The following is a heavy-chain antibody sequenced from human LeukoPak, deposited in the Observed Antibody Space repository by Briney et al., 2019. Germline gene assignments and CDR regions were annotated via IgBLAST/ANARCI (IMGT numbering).Heavy chain of an antibody. CDR1: GYTFTGYY. J-gene: IGHJ4*02. Sequence: ASVKVSCKASGYTFTGYYMHWVRQAPGQGLEWMGWINPNSGGTNYAQKFQGRVTMTRDTSISTAYMELSRLRSDDTAVYYCARDPGEAAAALDYWGQGTLVTVSS. CDR2: INPNSGGT. CDR3: ARDPGEAAAALDY. D-gene: IGHD6-13*01. V-gene: IGHV1-2*02.